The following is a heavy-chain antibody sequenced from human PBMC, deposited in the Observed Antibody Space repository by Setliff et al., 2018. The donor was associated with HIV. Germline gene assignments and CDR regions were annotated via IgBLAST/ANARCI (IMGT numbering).Heavy chain of an antibody. V-gene: IGHV3-74*01. J-gene: IGHJ3*02. D-gene: IGHD3-22*01. Sequence: PGGSLRLSCVASGFTFTDAWMHWVRQAPGKGLVWVSRITGDGSSTRYADSVKGRFTISRDNAKNTMYLEMNSLRAEDTAVYYCARDTEMITTTDAFDIWGQGTMVTVSS. CDR2: ITGDGSST. CDR3: ARDTEMITTTDAFDI. CDR1: GFTFTDAW.